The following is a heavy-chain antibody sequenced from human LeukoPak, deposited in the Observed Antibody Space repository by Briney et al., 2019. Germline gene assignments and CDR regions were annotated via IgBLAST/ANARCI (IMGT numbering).Heavy chain of an antibody. D-gene: IGHD3-10*01. CDR1: GFSLSTSGMC. V-gene: IGHV2-70*01. CDR3: ARISRYYGSGSYSHFDY. Sequence: SGPALVKPTQNLTRTCTFSGFSLSTSGMCVSWIRQPPGKALEWLALIDWDDDKYYSTSLKTRLTISKDTSKNQVVLTMTNMDPVDTATYYCARISRYYGSGSYSHFDYWGQGTLVTVSS. CDR2: IDWDDDK. J-gene: IGHJ4*02.